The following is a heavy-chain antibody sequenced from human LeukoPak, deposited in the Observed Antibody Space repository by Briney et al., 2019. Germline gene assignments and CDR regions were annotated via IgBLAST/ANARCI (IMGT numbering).Heavy chain of an antibody. V-gene: IGHV3-21*04. CDR1: GFTFSSYG. J-gene: IGHJ4*02. Sequence: GGSLRLSCAASGFTFSSYGINWVRQAPGKGLEWVSSISSSSNYIYYADSVKGRFTISRDNANNALYLQMNRLRAEATAVYYSARATDDYWSQGTLVTASS. CDR3: ARATDDY. CDR2: ISSSSNYI.